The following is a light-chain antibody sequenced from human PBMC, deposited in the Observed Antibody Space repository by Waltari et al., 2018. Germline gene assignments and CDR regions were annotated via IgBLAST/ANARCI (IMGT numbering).Light chain of an antibody. J-gene: IGLJ3*02. CDR2: VNSDCSH. CDR3: QTGGHGTWV. V-gene: IGLV4-69*01. CDR1: SGHSSNV. Sequence: QLVLTQAPSASASLGASVKLTCTLSSGHSSNVVAWHQQQPEKGPRYLMKVNSDCSHSKGDDIPDRFSGSSSGAERYLTISSLQSEDEADYYCQTGGHGTWVFGGGTKLTVL.